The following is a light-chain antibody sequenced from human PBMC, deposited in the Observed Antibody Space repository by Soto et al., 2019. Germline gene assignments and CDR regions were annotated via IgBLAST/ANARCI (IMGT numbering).Light chain of an antibody. J-gene: IGLJ2*01. V-gene: IGLV2-11*01. CDR3: CSYAGSYMVV. CDR1: SSDVGAYNY. Sequence: QSALTQPRSVSGSLGQSVTMSCTGTSSDVGAYNYVSWYQQFPGKVPKVLIFDVTQRPSGVPDRFSGSKSGNTASLTISGLQAEDEADYYCCSYAGSYMVVFGGGTQLT. CDR2: DVT.